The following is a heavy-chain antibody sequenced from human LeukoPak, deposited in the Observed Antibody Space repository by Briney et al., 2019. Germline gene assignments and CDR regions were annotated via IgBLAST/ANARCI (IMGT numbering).Heavy chain of an antibody. CDR2: MSSSGSS. Sequence: SETLSLTCNVSGGSISSYYWSWIRQPAGKGLEWIGRMSSSGSSNYNASPSLKSRVNMPVDTSKNQFSLNLTSVTAADTAVYYCARETSSSWSRSFDSWGQGTPVTVSS. CDR1: GGSISSYY. D-gene: IGHD6-13*01. V-gene: IGHV4-4*07. J-gene: IGHJ5*01. CDR3: ARETSSSWSRSFDS.